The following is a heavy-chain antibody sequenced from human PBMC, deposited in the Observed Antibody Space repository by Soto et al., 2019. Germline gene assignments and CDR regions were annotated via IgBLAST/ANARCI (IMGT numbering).Heavy chain of an antibody. V-gene: IGHV3-23*01. J-gene: IGHJ4*02. CDR2: ISGSGGST. Sequence: EVQLLESGGGLVQPGGSLRLSCAASGFSFSTYAMHWVRQAPGKGLEWVSAISGSGGSTYYAASVKGRFTISRDNSKSTLYLQMNSLRAEDTAVYYCAKDKFDFWDGYEYWGQGTLVTVSS. CDR3: AKDKFDFWDGYEY. D-gene: IGHD3-3*01. CDR1: GFSFSTYA.